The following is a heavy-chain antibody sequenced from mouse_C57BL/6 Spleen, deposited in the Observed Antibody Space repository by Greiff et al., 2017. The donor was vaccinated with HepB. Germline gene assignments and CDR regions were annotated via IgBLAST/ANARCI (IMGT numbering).Heavy chain of an antibody. CDR3: ARRMVGNDWYFDV. Sequence: EVQLQQSGPELVKPGASVKISCKASGYTFTDYYMNWVKQSHGKSLEWIGDINPNNGGTSYNQKFKGKATLTVDKSSSTAYMELRSLTSEDSAVYYCARRMVGNDWYFDVWGTGTTVTVSS. D-gene: IGHD2-1*01. J-gene: IGHJ1*03. CDR1: GYTFTDYY. V-gene: IGHV1-26*01. CDR2: INPNNGGT.